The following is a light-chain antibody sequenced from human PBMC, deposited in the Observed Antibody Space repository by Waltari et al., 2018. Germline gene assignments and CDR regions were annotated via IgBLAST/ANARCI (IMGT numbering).Light chain of an antibody. J-gene: IGLJ3*02. CDR1: SGSVSTTSY. CDR3: SLYMGSGIWV. V-gene: IGLV8-61*01. Sequence: QTVVTQEPSLSVSPGGTVPLTCALTSGSVSTTSYATWYQQTPGQPPRTPVYKGSGRASGVPDRFSGSVLGNTAALTITGAQADDESNYYCSLYMGSGIWVFGGGTKLTVL. CDR2: KGS.